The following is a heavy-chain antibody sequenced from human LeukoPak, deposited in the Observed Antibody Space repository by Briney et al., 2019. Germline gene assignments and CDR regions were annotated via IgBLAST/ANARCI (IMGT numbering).Heavy chain of an antibody. CDR3: AKQTTVTSWDYFDY. CDR2: ISGSGGST. D-gene: IGHD4-17*01. J-gene: IGHJ4*02. V-gene: IGHV3-23*01. Sequence: PGGSLRLSCAASGFTFSSYAMSWVRQAPGKGLEWVSDISGSGGSTYYADSVKGRFTISRDISKNTLYLQMNSLSAEDTAVYYCAKQTTVTSWDYFDYWGQGTLVTVSS. CDR1: GFTFSSYA.